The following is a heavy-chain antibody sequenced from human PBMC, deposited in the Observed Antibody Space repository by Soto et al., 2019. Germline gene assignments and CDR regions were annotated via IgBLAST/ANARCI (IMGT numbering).Heavy chain of an antibody. J-gene: IGHJ4*02. CDR2: INHSGST. CDR1: GGSFSGYY. CDR3: ARGTRDGYNPGGFDY. D-gene: IGHD5-12*01. Sequence: QVQLQQWGAGLLKPSETLSLTCAVYGGSFSGYYWSWIRQPPGKGLEWIGEINHSGSTNYNPSLKSRVTRSVDTSKNQFSLKLSSVTAADTAVYYCARGTRDGYNPGGFDYWGQGTLVTVSS. V-gene: IGHV4-34*01.